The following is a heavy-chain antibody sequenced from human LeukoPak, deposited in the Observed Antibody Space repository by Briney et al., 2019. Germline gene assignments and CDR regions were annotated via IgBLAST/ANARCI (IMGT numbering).Heavy chain of an antibody. Sequence: HGESLKISCKASEYHFTSYWIGWVRQMPGKGLECMGIIYPGDSDTRYSPSFRGQVTISADKSISTAYLQWSSLKASDTAMYYCARLLRDYYDTSDYAPLYYYGMDVWGQGTTGTVSS. CDR3: ARLLRDYYDTSDYAPLYYYGMDV. V-gene: IGHV5-51*01. CDR1: EYHFTSYW. CDR2: IYPGDSDT. D-gene: IGHD3-22*01. J-gene: IGHJ6*02.